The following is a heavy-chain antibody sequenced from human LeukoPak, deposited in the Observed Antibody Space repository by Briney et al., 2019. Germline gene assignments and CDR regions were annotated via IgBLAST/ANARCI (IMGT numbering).Heavy chain of an antibody. CDR3: ARLTDYYDSSGYYRNYNWFDP. CDR2: VYPGDSST. Sequence: ESLKISCRGSGYSFGNYWIAWVRQMPGKGLEWMGIVYPGDSSTKYSPSFQGQVTISVDRSINTAYLQWSSLTASDTAMYYCARLTDYYDSSGYYRNYNWFDPWGQGTLVTVPS. D-gene: IGHD3-22*01. J-gene: IGHJ5*02. CDR1: GYSFGNYW. V-gene: IGHV5-51*01.